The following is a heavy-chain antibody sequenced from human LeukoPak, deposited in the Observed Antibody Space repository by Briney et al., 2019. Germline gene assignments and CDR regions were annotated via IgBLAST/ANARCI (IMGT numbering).Heavy chain of an antibody. J-gene: IGHJ4*02. V-gene: IGHV4-38-2*01. CDR2: IYHSGST. CDR3: ARQGGGAARVFDY. D-gene: IGHD6-6*01. Sequence: SETLSLTCAVSGYSISSGYYWGWIRQPPGKGLEWIGSIYHSGSTYYNPSLKSRFTISVDTSKNQFSLKLSSVTAADTAVYYCARQGGGAARVFDYWGQGTLVTVSS. CDR1: GYSISSGYY.